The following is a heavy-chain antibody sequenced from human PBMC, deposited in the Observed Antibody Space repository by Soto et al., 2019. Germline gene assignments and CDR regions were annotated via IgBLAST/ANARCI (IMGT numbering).Heavy chain of an antibody. CDR2: INPNSGGT. V-gene: IGHV1-2*04. D-gene: IGHD7-27*01. CDR3: ARDTGDPRGAFDI. CDR1: GYTFTGYY. Sequence: ASVKVSCKASGYTFTGYYMHWVRQAPGQGLEWMGWINPNSGGTNYAQKFQGWVTMTRDTSISTAYMELSRLRSDDTAVYYCARDTGDPRGAFDIWGPGTMVTVSS. J-gene: IGHJ3*02.